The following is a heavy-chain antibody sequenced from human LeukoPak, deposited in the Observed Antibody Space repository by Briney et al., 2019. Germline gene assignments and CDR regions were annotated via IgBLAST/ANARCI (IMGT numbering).Heavy chain of an antibody. J-gene: IGHJ4*02. V-gene: IGHV4-34*01. D-gene: IGHD2-21*02. CDR2: INHSGST. CDR1: GFTFSNYW. CDR3: ARVSGDYHQRLVFDY. Sequence: GSLRLFCAASGFTFSNYWMHWVRQAPGKGLEWIGEINHSGSTNYNPSLKSRVTLSVDTSKNQFSLKVKSVTAADTAVYYCARVSGDYHQRLVFDYWGQGTLVTVSS.